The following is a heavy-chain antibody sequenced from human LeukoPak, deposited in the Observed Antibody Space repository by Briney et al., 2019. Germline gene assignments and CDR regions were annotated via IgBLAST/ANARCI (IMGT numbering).Heavy chain of an antibody. D-gene: IGHD3-10*01. V-gene: IGHV3-23*01. J-gene: IGHJ2*01. CDR3: ADPVGSGAQFDL. Sequence: GGSLRLSCAASGFTFSSFAMSWVRQAPGKGLEWVSTISGSGHNTHYADSVKGRFTISRDNSENTVYLQMNSLRAEDTAVYYCADPVGSGAQFDLWGRGTLLTVSS. CDR1: GFTFSSFA. CDR2: ISGSGHNT.